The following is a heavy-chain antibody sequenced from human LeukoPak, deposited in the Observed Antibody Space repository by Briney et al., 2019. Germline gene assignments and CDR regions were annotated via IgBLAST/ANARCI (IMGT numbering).Heavy chain of an antibody. V-gene: IGHV1-2*02. CDR1: GYTFTGYY. CDR3: ASPKDGVRPYYYYGMDV. J-gene: IGHJ6*02. CDR2: INPNSGGT. Sequence: ASVKVSCKASGYTFTGYYMYWVRQAPGQGLEWMGWINPNSGGTNYAQKFQGRVTMTRDTSISTAYMELSRLRSDDTAVYYCASPKDGVRPYYYYGMDVWGQGTTVTVSS. D-gene: IGHD4-17*01.